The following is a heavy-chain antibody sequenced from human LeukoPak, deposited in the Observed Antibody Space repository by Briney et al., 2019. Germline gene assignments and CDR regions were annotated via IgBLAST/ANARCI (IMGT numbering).Heavy chain of an antibody. CDR3: ARDGPFSRDAFDI. Sequence: SETLSLTCAVYGGSFSGYYWSWIRQAPGKGLEWIGEINHRGSINYNPSLKSRVTISVDTSKNQFSLKLSSVTAADTAVYYCARDGPFSRDAFDIWGQGTMVTVSS. V-gene: IGHV4-34*01. J-gene: IGHJ3*02. CDR1: GGSFSGYY. CDR2: INHRGSI.